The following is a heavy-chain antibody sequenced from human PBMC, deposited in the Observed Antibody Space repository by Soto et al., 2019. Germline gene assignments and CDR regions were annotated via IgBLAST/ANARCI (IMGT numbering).Heavy chain of an antibody. CDR1: GFSFRDYA. D-gene: IGHD3-16*01. Sequence: EVRLLESGGGLGQPGGTLRLSCAASGFSFRDYAMSWVRQAPGKGLEWVSTISGSLDSAFYADSVKGRFTISRDTSNKTLYTQMYSLRAEDTAVYFCAKDSGLPVFGGLIHALDFWGQGTLVTVSS. CDR2: ISGSLDSA. CDR3: AKDSGLPVFGGLIHALDF. V-gene: IGHV3-23*01. J-gene: IGHJ3*01.